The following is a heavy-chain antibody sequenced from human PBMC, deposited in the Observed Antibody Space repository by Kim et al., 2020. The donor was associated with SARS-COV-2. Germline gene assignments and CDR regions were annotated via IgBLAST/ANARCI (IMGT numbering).Heavy chain of an antibody. CDR2: IYYSGST. Sequence: SETLSLTCTVSGGSISSYYWSWIRQPPGKGLEWIGYIYYSGSTNYNPSLKSRVTISVDTSKNQFSLKLSSVTAADTAVYYCASGNPRYSSSWYSYFQHWGQGTLVTVSS. CDR3: ASGNPRYSSSWYSYFQH. J-gene: IGHJ1*01. D-gene: IGHD6-13*01. CDR1: GGSISSYY. V-gene: IGHV4-59*01.